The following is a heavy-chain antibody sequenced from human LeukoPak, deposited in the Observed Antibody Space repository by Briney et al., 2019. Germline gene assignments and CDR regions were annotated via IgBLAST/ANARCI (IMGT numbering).Heavy chain of an antibody. CDR3: ARTPYYGGNIHFDH. CDR2: IYTSGST. J-gene: IGHJ4*02. Sequence: SETLSLTCTVSGGSISSGSYYWSWIRQPAGKGLEWIGRIYTSGSTNYNPSLKSRVTISVDTSKNQFSLKLSSVTAADTAVYYCARTPYYGGNIHFDHWGQGTLVTVSS. D-gene: IGHD2-21*01. CDR1: GGSISSGSYY. V-gene: IGHV4-61*02.